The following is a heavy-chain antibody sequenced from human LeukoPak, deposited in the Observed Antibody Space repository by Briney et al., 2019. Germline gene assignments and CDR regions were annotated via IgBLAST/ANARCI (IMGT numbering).Heavy chain of an antibody. Sequence: GGSLRLSCAASGFTFSNYAMSWVRQAPGKGLQWVSAITGSGGSTYYADYVKGRFTISRDNSKNSLFVQMNSLRAEDTAVYFCAKSRSGSANWALQIFDNWGQGTLVTVSS. J-gene: IGHJ4*02. CDR2: ITGSGGST. D-gene: IGHD1-1*01. CDR1: GFTFSNYA. CDR3: AKSRSGSANWALQIFDN. V-gene: IGHV3-23*01.